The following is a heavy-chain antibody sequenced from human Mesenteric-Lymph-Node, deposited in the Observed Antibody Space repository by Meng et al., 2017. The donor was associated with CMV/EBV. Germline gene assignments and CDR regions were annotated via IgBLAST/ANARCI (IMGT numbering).Heavy chain of an antibody. D-gene: IGHD1-20*01. CDR1: GFSFSSHG. CDR3: TTLEGYNWDGPGYGVAV. V-gene: IGHV3-30*02. J-gene: IGHJ6*02. CDR2: IRYDGSNN. Sequence: GGSLRLSCAASGFSFSSHGMHWVRQAPGKGPEWVAFIRYDGSNNWYADSVKGRFTLTRDNSKNTLFLEMRRLRPEDTAVYYCTTLEGYNWDGPGYGVAVWGQGTTVTVSS.